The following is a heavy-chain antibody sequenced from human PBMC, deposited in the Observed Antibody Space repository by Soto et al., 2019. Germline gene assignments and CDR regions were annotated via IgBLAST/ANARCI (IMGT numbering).Heavy chain of an antibody. V-gene: IGHV1-69*06. Sequence: QVQLVQSGPEVKKPGSSVKVSCKTSGDTFKKFAISWVRQAPGQGPEWMGGIIPMFGTTKYTQKFQGRVTCTADKPTGTAYMELSSVMSEDTATYFCARGVVPAAGAAPHYFPYGGDFWGQGTTVTVSS. CDR2: IIPMFGTT. CDR1: GDTFKKFA. J-gene: IGHJ6*02. CDR3: ARGVVPAAGAAPHYFPYGGDF. D-gene: IGHD2-2*01.